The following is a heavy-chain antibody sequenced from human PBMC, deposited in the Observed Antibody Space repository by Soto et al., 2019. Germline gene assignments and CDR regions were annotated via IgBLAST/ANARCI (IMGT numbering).Heavy chain of an antibody. CDR2: IGGSGSST. J-gene: IGHJ4*02. D-gene: IGHD3-9*01. CDR1: VFTFSSYA. CDR3: AKVSTGYYYYFES. V-gene: IGHV3-23*01. Sequence: GGSLRLSCASSVFTFSSYAMSCVRQSPGKGLEWVSGIGGSGSSTFYADSVKGRFTISRDNSKNTLYLQMNSLRAEDTAVYHCAKVSTGYYYYFESWGRGTLVTVSS.